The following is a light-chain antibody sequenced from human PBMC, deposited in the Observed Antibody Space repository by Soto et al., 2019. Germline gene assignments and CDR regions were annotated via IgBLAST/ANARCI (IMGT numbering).Light chain of an antibody. CDR1: QSISSW. V-gene: IGKV1-5*01. CDR2: DAS. J-gene: IGKJ1*01. Sequence: DSPRTQSPSTLSASVGDRVTITCRASQSISSWLAWYQQKPGKAPKLLIYDASSLESGVPSRFSCSGSGTAFTLTISSLQPDDFATYYCQQYNSYSRTFGQGTKVEIK. CDR3: QQYNSYSRT.